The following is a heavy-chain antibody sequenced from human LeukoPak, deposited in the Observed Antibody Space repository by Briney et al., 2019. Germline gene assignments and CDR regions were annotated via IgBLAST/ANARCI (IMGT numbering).Heavy chain of an antibody. CDR1: GFTFSSYW. D-gene: IGHD3-3*01. V-gene: IGHV3-74*01. CDR3: VRAVGGNDGRAFGY. CDR2: VSSDGSIT. J-gene: IGHJ4*02. Sequence: GGSLRLSCAASGFTFSSYWMHWVRQAPGKGLVWVSRVSSDGSITDYTDSVKGRFTISRDNAKNTLYLQMNSLRAEDTAMYYCVRAVGGNDGRAFGYWAQGTLVTVSS.